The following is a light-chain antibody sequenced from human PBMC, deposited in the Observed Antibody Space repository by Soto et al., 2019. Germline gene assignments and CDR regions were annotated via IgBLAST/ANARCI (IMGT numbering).Light chain of an antibody. V-gene: IGKV4-1*01. J-gene: IGKJ1*01. CDR2: WAS. CDR3: QQYYRPWT. Sequence: DIVMTQSPDSLAVSLGERATINGKSSQSVFYSSNNKNYLAWYQQKPGQPPKLLIYWASTRESGGPDRFSGSGSGTDFTITISSLQAEDVAVYYCQQYYRPWTFGKGTKVEIK. CDR1: QSVFYSSNNKNY.